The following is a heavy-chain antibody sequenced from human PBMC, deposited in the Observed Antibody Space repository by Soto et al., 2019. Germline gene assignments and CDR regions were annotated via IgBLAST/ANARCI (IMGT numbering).Heavy chain of an antibody. Sequence: EVQLLESGGGLVQPGGSLRLSCAASGFTFSSYAMSWVRQAPGKGLEWVSAISGSGGSTYYADSVKGRFTISRDNSKNTLYLQMNSLRAEDTAVYYCASFTVTTEAYYYGMDVWGQGTTVTVSS. CDR3: ASFTVTTEAYYYGMDV. CDR1: GFTFSSYA. D-gene: IGHD4-4*01. V-gene: IGHV3-23*01. J-gene: IGHJ6*02. CDR2: ISGSGGST.